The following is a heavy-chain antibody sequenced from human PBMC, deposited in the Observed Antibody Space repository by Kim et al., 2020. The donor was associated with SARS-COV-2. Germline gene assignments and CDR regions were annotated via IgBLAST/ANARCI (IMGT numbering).Heavy chain of an antibody. CDR3: AKARMSCSSAGCYSYYGTDV. J-gene: IGHJ6*02. V-gene: IGHV3-23*01. D-gene: IGHD2-2*01. Sequence: GGSLRLSCAGSGFTFGSYAMIWVRQAPGKGLEWVSSISGSGSHTYYADSVKGRVTISRDNPKNTLYLQMNSLRAEDTALYYCAKARMSCSSAGCYSYYGTDVWGQGTTVTVSS. CDR2: ISGSGSHT. CDR1: GFTFGSYA.